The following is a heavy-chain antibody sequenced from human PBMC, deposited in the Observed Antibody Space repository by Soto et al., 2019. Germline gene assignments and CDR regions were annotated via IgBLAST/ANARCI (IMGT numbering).Heavy chain of an antibody. CDR2: INHSGST. V-gene: IGHV4-34*01. CDR3: GRGRIAVSGAPYNWFDP. J-gene: IGHJ5*02. CDR1: GGSFSGYY. Sequence: PSETLSLTCAVYGGSFSGYYWSWIRQPPGKGLEWIGEINHSGSTNYNPSLKSRVTISVDTSKNQFSLKLSSVTAADTAVYYCGRGRIAVSGAPYNWFDPWGQGTLVSVSS. D-gene: IGHD6-19*01.